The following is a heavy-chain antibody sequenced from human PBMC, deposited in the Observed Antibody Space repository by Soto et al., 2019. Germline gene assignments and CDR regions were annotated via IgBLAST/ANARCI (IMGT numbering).Heavy chain of an antibody. D-gene: IGHD1-1*01. CDR2: ISRTGDTT. J-gene: IGHJ4*01. CDR3: AKDIAWEQLVFDY. V-gene: IGHV3-23*01. CDR1: GDSISSTH. Sequence: ETLSLTCVVSGDSISSTHWWTWVRQTPGKGLEWVSSISRTGDTTYFADSVKGRSTISRDKSKTTVYLQIDSLRAEDTAVYYCAKDIAWEQLVFDYWGHGTLVTVYS.